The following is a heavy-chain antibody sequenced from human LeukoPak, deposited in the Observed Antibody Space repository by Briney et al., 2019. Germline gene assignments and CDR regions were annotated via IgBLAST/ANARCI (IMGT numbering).Heavy chain of an antibody. CDR1: GYTFTSFG. V-gene: IGHV1-18*01. D-gene: IGHD6-19*01. J-gene: IGHJ4*02. Sequence: GASVKVSCKTSGYTFTSFGLSWVRQAPGQGLEWMGWISTHNGYTIYAQKLQGRVTMTTDTSTSTAYMEPRSLRSDDTAVYYCARNYTSGGIDYWGQGTLVIVPS. CDR2: ISTHNGYT. CDR3: ARNYTSGGIDY.